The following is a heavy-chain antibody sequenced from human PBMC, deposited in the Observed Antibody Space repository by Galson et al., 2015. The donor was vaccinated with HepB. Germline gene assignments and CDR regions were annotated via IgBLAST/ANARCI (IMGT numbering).Heavy chain of an antibody. CDR2: ISGSGGST. CDR3: AKDAVSGSGWWMYTYYFDY. Sequence: SLRLSCAASGFTFSSYAMSWVRQAPGKGLEWVSAISGSGGSTYYADSVKGRFTISRDNSKNTLYLQMNSLRAEDTAVYYCAKDAVSGSGWWMYTYYFDYWGQGTLVTVSS. J-gene: IGHJ4*02. V-gene: IGHV3-23*01. CDR1: GFTFSSYA. D-gene: IGHD6-19*01.